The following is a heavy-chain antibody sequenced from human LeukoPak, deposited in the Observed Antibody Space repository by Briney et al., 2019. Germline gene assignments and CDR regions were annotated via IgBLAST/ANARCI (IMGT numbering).Heavy chain of an antibody. D-gene: IGHD6-19*01. CDR2: FNPNSGGT. CDR3: TRFRHVAVAGTPHFDY. Sequence: ASVKASSKPSEYTFTDYHINWFRQAPGQGLGWMGWFNPNSGGTNYAEKFHGRLTTTRDTSISTAFMELSGLRSDDTAVYYCTRFRHVAVAGTPHFDYWGQGALVTVSS. V-gene: IGHV1-2*02. J-gene: IGHJ4*02. CDR1: EYTFTDYH.